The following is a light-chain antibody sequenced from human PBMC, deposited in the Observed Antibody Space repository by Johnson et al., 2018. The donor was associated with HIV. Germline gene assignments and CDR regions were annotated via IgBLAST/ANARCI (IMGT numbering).Light chain of an antibody. V-gene: IGLV1-51*01. CDR3: GTWDTSLSAGGG. Sequence: QSVLTQPPSVSAAPGQKVTISCSGSSSNIGNNYVSWYQQLPGTAPKLLIYDNNKRPSGIPDRLSGSKSGTSATLGITGLQTGDEADYYCGTWDTSLSAGGGFGTGTKVTVL. J-gene: IGLJ1*01. CDR2: DNN. CDR1: SSNIGNNY.